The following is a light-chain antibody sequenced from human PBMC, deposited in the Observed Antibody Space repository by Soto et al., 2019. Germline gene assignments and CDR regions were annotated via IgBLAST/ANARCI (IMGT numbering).Light chain of an antibody. CDR3: VLYMSSGISV. CDR2: STN. V-gene: IGLV8-61*01. CDR1: SGSVSTSYY. J-gene: IGLJ3*02. Sequence: QTVVTQEPSFSVSPGGTVTPTCGLSSGSVSTSYYPSWYQQIPGQAPRTLIYSTNTRSSGVPDRFSGSILGNKAALTITGAQADDEADYYCVLYMSSGISVFGGGTKVTVL.